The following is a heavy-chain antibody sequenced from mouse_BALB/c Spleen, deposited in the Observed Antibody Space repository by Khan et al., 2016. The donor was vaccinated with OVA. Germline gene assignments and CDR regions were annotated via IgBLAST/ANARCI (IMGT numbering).Heavy chain of an antibody. CDR2: ISYSGST. Sequence: EVQLQESGPGLVKPSQSLSLTCTVTGYSITSDYAWNWIRQFPGNKLEWMGYISYSGSTSYNPSLKSRISITRDTSKNPFFLQLTSVTTEDTATYYGARSIMANWGQGTTLTVSS. CDR3: ARSIMAN. CDR1: GYSITSDYA. J-gene: IGHJ2*01. V-gene: IGHV3-2*02.